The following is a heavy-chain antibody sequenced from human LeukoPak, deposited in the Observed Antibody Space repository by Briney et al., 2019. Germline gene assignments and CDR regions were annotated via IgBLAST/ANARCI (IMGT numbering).Heavy chain of an antibody. Sequence: PGGSLRLSCAASGFTFSSYWMHWVRQAPGKGLVWVSRINSDGSSTSYADSVKGRSTISRDNAKNTLYLQMNSLRAEDTAVYYCARDSMVRGVIRQYYYGMDVWGKGTTVTDSS. CDR1: GFTFSSYW. CDR3: ARDSMVRGVIRQYYYGMDV. J-gene: IGHJ6*04. D-gene: IGHD3-10*01. V-gene: IGHV3-74*01. CDR2: INSDGSST.